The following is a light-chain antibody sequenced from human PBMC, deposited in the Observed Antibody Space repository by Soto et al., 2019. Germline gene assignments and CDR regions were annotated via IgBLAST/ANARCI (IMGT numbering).Light chain of an antibody. CDR1: SSNIGSNT. Sequence: QSVLTQPPSASGTPGQRVTISCSGSSSNIGSNTVNWYQQLPGTATKLLIYSNNQRPSGVPDRFSGSNSGTSASLAISGLKSEDEADYYCAAWDDSLNGLFGGGTKLTVL. CDR2: SNN. CDR3: AAWDDSLNGL. V-gene: IGLV1-44*01. J-gene: IGLJ2*01.